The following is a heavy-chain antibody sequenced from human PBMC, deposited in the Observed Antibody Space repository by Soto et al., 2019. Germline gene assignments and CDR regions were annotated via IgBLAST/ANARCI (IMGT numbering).Heavy chain of an antibody. CDR1: GGSISSGDYY. V-gene: IGHV4-30-4*01. CDR2: IYYSGST. Sequence: SETLSLTCTVSGGSISSGDYYWSWIRRPPGKGLEWIGYIYYSGSTYYNPSLKSRVTISVDTSKNQFSLKLSSVTAADTAVYYCARLVQLLQGRWFDPWGQGTLVTVSS. J-gene: IGHJ5*02. CDR3: ARLVQLLQGRWFDP. D-gene: IGHD2-15*01.